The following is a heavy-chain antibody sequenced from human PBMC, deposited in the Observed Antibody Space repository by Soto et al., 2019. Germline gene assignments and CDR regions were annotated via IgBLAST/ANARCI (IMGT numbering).Heavy chain of an antibody. CDR2: IKSKTSGGTT. J-gene: IGHJ1*01. CDR1: GFTFSAW. CDR3: TTEDGRQ. Sequence: PGGSLRISCAASGFTFSAWFSWVRQAPVKGLEWVGRIKSKTSGGTTDYAAPVEGRFTISRDDSTNTLYLQMNSLKTEDTGVYYCTTEDGRQWGQGTLVTVSS. V-gene: IGHV3-15*01. D-gene: IGHD1-26*01.